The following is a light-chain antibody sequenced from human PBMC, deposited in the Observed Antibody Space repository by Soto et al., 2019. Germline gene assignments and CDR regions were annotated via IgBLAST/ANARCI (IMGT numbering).Light chain of an antibody. CDR2: DAS. V-gene: IGKV3-11*01. J-gene: IGKJ5*01. Sequence: IVLTQSPVTLSLSPGERATLSCRASQSVSSYLAWYQQKPGQAPRLLIYDASNRATGIPARFSGSGSGTDFTLTISSLEPEDSAVYYCQQRSNWITFGQGTRLEIK. CDR3: QQRSNWIT. CDR1: QSVSSY.